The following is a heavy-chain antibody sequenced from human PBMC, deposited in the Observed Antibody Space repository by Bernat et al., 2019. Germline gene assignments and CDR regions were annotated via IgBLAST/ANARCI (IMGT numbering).Heavy chain of an antibody. Sequence: VQLAESGGGLVQPGGSLRLSCAASGFTFSSFWMSWVRQAPGKGLEWVAVIWYDGSNKYYADSVKGRFTISRDNSKNTLYLQMNSLRAEDTAVYYCARWGHDSCDYWGQGTLVTVSS. CDR2: IWYDGSNK. D-gene: IGHD3-22*01. CDR1: GFTFSSFW. J-gene: IGHJ4*02. CDR3: ARWGHDSCDY. V-gene: IGHV3-33*08.